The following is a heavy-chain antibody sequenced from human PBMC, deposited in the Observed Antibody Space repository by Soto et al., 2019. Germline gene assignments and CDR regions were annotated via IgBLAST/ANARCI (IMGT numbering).Heavy chain of an antibody. V-gene: IGHV3-33*01. J-gene: IGHJ4*02. CDR3: ARDSLPEKDYYDSSGYSPDY. Sequence: GGSLRLSCAASGFTFSSYGMHWVRQAPGKGLEWVAVIWYDGSNKYYADSVKGRFTISRDNSKNTLYLQMNSLRAEDTAVYYCARDSLPEKDYYDSSGYSPDYWGQGTLVTVSS. CDR1: GFTFSSYG. D-gene: IGHD3-22*01. CDR2: IWYDGSNK.